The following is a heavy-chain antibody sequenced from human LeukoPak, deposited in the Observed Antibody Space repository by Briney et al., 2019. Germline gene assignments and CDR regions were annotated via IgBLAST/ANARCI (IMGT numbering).Heavy chain of an antibody. Sequence: GASVKVSCTTSGYTFTRYHIHWVRQAPGQGLEWMGVINPSGGTTTYAQNFQGRVTMTRDTSTITVYMELSSLRSDDTAVYYCAREAIFGVVREYYFDYWGQGTLVTVS. CDR1: GYTFTRYH. D-gene: IGHD3-3*01. V-gene: IGHV1-46*01. CDR2: INPSGGTT. J-gene: IGHJ4*02. CDR3: AREAIFGVVREYYFDY.